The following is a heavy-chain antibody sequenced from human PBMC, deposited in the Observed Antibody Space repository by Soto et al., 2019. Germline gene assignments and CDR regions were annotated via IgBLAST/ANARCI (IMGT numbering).Heavy chain of an antibody. CDR3: ARGHSIFYGMDV. D-gene: IGHD2-21*01. J-gene: IGHJ6*02. V-gene: IGHV3-74*01. CDR2: IKTDGTST. CDR1: GFTLSSRW. Sequence: HPGGSLRLSCAASGFTLSSRWMHWVRQAPGKGLVWVSRIKTDGTSTSYADSVKGRFTISRDISKDTLYLQMNSLRAEDTAVYYCARGHSIFYGMDVWGQGTTVTVS.